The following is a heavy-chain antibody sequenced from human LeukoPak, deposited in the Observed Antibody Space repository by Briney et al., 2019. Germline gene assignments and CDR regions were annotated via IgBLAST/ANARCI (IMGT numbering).Heavy chain of an antibody. CDR2: ISWNSGSI. D-gene: IGHD2-2*01. CDR3: AKGYCSSTSCSPNY. Sequence: GVSLRLSCAASGFTFDDYAMHWVRQAPGKGLEWVSGISWNSGSIGYADSVKGRFTISRDNAKNSLYLQMNSLRAEDMALYYCAKGYCSSTSCSPNYWGQGTLVTVSS. V-gene: IGHV3-9*03. J-gene: IGHJ4*02. CDR1: GFTFDDYA.